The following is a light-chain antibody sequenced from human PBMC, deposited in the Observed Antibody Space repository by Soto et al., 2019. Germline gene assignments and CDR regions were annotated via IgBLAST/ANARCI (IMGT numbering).Light chain of an antibody. CDR2: GAL. V-gene: IGKV3-20*01. CDR3: QYYDESRWT. Sequence: TLSLGGWSLSAGQEVTIASSTSQSVVTSYLAWYQQKYGQSPRLLIYGALYRAPGIPVRFSASVSGTVFTLSSSILEPEDFAVYYGQYYDESRWTFGQGTKVDI. CDR1: QSVVTSY. J-gene: IGKJ1*01.